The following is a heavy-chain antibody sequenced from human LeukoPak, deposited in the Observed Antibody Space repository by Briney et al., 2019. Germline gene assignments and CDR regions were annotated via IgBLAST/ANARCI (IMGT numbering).Heavy chain of an antibody. CDR2: ISAYNGNT. J-gene: IGHJ3*02. V-gene: IGHV1-18*01. CDR1: GYTFTSYG. CDR3: ARTRRIKHYDAFDI. D-gene: IGHD3-16*01. Sequence: ASVKVSCKASGYTFTSYGISWVRQAPGQGLEWMGWISAYNGNTNYAQKLQGRVTMTTGTSTSTAYMELRSLRSDDTAVYYCARTRRIKHYDAFDIWGQGTMVTVSS.